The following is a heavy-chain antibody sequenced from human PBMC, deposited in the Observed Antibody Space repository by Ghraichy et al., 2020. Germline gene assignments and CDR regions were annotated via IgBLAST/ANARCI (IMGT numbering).Heavy chain of an antibody. CDR3: ARFWGAGSYWEQYYYGMDV. J-gene: IGHJ6*02. V-gene: IGHV4-39*01. CDR2: IYYSGST. CDR1: GGSISSSSYY. Sequence: SETLSLTCTVSGGSISSSSYYWGWIRQPPGKGLEWIGSIYYSGSTYYNPSLKSRVTISVDTSKNQFSLKLSSVTAADTAVYYCARFWGAGSYWEQYYYGMDVWGQGTTVTVSS. D-gene: IGHD1-26*01.